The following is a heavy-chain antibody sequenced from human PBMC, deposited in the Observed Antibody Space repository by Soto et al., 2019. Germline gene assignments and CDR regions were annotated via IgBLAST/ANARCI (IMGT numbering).Heavy chain of an antibody. V-gene: IGHV3-11*06. D-gene: IGHD6-19*01. CDR3: ARHTSAGHYYEY. J-gene: IGHJ4*02. CDR2: ISGSSRYT. Sequence: PGGSLRLSCAASGFHFSDHYMNWIRKSPGKGLEWVSYISGSSRYTNFADSVKGRFTISRDNAKNSLYLQMKSLRAEDTAVYYCARHTSAGHYYEYWGQVTXVAASS. CDR1: GFHFSDHY.